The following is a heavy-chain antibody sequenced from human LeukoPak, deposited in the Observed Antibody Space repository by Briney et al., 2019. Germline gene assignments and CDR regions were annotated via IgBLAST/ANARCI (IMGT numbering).Heavy chain of an antibody. V-gene: IGHV4-4*07. D-gene: IGHD5-18*01. CDR2: IFTSGST. Sequence: SETLSLTCTVSGRSTNNYYGRWIRQSAGKGLEWIGRIFTSGSTNYNASIKSRVSMSVGTSKNQFSLRLRSVTAADTAVYYWARGVPGIQLGLRKGRFDYWGQGTLVTVSS. CDR3: ARGVPGIQLGLRKGRFDY. J-gene: IGHJ4*02. CDR1: GRSTNNYY.